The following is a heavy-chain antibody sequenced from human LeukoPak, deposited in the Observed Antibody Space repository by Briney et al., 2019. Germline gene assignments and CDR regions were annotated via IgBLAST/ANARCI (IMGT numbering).Heavy chain of an antibody. D-gene: IGHD2-21*01. V-gene: IGHV3-11*01. CDR3: ARGTRYSSGYYYMDV. CDR2: MSGTGNTI. Sequence: PGGSLRLSCAASGFTFSDYFMTWVRQAPGKGLECISYMSGTGNTIFYADSVKGRFTISRDNARNSLYLQMHSLRADDTAVYYCARGTRYSSGYYYMDVWGKGTTGTVSS. CDR1: GFTFSDYF. J-gene: IGHJ6*03.